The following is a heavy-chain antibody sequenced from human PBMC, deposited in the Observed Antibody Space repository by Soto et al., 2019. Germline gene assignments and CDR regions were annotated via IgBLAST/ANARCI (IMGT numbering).Heavy chain of an antibody. CDR2: ISTYTGNT. V-gene: IGHV1-18*01. CDR3: ARGYYYGSGRPTPGGMDV. J-gene: IGHJ6*02. D-gene: IGHD3-10*01. Sequence: ASVKVSCKASGYTFTNYDINWVRQAPGQGLEWMGWISTYTGNTNYAQKLQGRVTMTSDTSTSTAYMELRSLRSDDTAVYYCARGYYYGSGRPTPGGMDVWGQGTTVTVSS. CDR1: GYTFTNYD.